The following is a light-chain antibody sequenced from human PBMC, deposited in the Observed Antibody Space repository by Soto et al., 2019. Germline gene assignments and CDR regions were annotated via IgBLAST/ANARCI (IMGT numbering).Light chain of an antibody. J-gene: IGKJ5*01. CDR1: QSIANS. Sequence: EVVLTQSPATLSFSPGQIATLSCSASQSIANSLAWYQQRPGQAPRLLIYDASNRATGIPARFSGSGSGTDFTLTISSLDPEDFAVYYCQQRSNWPITFGQGTRLEI. V-gene: IGKV3-11*01. CDR3: QQRSNWPIT. CDR2: DAS.